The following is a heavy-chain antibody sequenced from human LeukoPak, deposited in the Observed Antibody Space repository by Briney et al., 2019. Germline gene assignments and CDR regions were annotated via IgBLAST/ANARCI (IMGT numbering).Heavy chain of an antibody. CDR3: AKDLLGYCSSTSCYPTRMFDY. V-gene: IGHV3-23*01. CDR2: ISGSGIST. Sequence: GGSLRLSCAAAGFTFSDYGMNWVRQAPGKGLEWVSGISGSGISTYYADSVKGRFTISRDNPKNTLYLQMNSLRVEDTAVYYCAKDLLGYCSSTSCYPTRMFDYWGQGTLVTVSS. CDR1: GFTFSDYG. D-gene: IGHD2-2*01. J-gene: IGHJ4*02.